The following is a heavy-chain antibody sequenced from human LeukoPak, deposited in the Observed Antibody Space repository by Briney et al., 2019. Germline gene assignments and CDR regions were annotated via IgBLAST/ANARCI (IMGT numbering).Heavy chain of an antibody. V-gene: IGHV1-2*02. Sequence: ASVKVSCKASGYTFIDHYMHWVRQAPGQGLERMGWINPDSGDTKSAQNFPGRVTMTRDTSISTAYLELSSLTSDDTAVYYCARTRHGAVSFDNWGQGTLVTVSS. CDR2: INPDSGDT. CDR3: ARTRHGAVSFDN. CDR1: GYTFIDHY. D-gene: IGHD4-17*01. J-gene: IGHJ4*02.